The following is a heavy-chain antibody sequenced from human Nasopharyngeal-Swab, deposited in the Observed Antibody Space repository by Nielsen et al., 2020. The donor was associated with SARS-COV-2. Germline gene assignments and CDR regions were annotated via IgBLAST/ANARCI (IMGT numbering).Heavy chain of an antibody. J-gene: IGHJ4*02. V-gene: IGHV3-23*01. CDR3: ARDNDFEY. CDR1: GFSFSIYA. Sequence: GGSLRLSCAASGFSFSIYAMSWVRQAPGKGLEWVSSVSGTGGTTKYADSVKGRFTISRDNSKNTLYLQMNSLRAEDTAVYYCARDNDFEYWGQGTLVTVPS. CDR2: VSGTGGTT.